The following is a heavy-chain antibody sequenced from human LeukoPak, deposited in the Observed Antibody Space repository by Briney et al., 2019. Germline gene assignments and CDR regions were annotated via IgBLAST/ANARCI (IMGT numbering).Heavy chain of an antibody. Sequence: PSETLSLTCTVSGGSIRSYYWSWVRQPAGKGLEWIGRIHTSGSTNYNPSLKSRVTMSVDTSKNQFSMKLSSVTAADTAVYYCARDSGNLNWFDPWGQGTLVTVSS. CDR2: IHTSGST. CDR3: ARDSGNLNWFDP. D-gene: IGHD3-10*01. J-gene: IGHJ5*02. CDR1: GGSIRSYY. V-gene: IGHV4-4*07.